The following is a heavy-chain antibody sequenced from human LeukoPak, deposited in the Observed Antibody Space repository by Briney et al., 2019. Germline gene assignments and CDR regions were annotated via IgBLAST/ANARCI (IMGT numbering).Heavy chain of an antibody. D-gene: IGHD3-3*01. Sequence: SETLSLTCTVPGGSISSYYWSWIRQPPGKGLEWIGYIYYSGSTNYNPSLKSRVTISVDTSKNQFSLKLSSVTAADTAVYYCARGYYDFWSGINWFDPWGQGTLVTVSS. V-gene: IGHV4-59*01. CDR1: GGSISSYY. CDR3: ARGYYDFWSGINWFDP. J-gene: IGHJ5*02. CDR2: IYYSGST.